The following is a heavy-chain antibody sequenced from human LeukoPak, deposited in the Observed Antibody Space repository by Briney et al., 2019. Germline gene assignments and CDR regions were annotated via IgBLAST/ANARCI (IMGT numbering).Heavy chain of an antibody. D-gene: IGHD6-6*01. CDR2: IDPTDTYT. CDR1: GYIFTSYW. Sequence: NLGESLKISCKGSGYIFTSYWITWVRQMPGKGLEWMGMIDPTDTYTNYCPSFQGHVTISTDKSISTAYLQWSSLKASDTAIYYCARRGRSSSNFDFWGQGTLVTVSS. J-gene: IGHJ4*02. V-gene: IGHV5-10-1*01. CDR3: ARRGRSSSNFDF.